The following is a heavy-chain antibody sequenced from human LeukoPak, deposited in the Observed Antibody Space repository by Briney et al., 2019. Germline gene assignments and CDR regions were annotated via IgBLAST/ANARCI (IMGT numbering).Heavy chain of an antibody. Sequence: GGSLRLSCAASGFTFSTYNMHWVRQAPGKGLEWVSSISGTSRSTYIYYADSVKGRFTISRDNAENSLYLQMNSLRAEDTAVYYCASSDYYGSGRPNDYWGQGTLVTVSS. CDR1: GFTFSTYN. CDR2: ISGTSRSTYI. V-gene: IGHV3-21*01. D-gene: IGHD3-10*01. CDR3: ASSDYYGSGRPNDY. J-gene: IGHJ4*02.